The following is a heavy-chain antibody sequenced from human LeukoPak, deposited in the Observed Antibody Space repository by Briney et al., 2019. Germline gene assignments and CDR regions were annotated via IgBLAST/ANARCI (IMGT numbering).Heavy chain of an antibody. V-gene: IGHV3-23*01. D-gene: IGHD5-18*01. CDR3: AKDLGYSYAFAWDY. CDR1: GVTFSSYA. CDR2: ISGSGGST. J-gene: IGHJ4*02. Sequence: GGSLRLSCAAAGVTFSSYAMSWVRQAPGKGLEWVSAISGSGGSTYYADSVKGRFTISRDNSKNTLYLQMNSLRAEDTAVYYCAKDLGYSYAFAWDYWGQGTLVTVSS.